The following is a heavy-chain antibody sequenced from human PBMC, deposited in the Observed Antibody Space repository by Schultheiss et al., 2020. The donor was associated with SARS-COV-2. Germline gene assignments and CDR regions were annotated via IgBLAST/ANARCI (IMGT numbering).Heavy chain of an antibody. Sequence: GGSLRLSCAASGFTVSSNYMSWVRQAPGKGLEWVSVIYSGGSTYYADSVKGRFTISRDNSKNTLYLQMNSLRAEDTAVYYCAKLELSLYYFDYWGQGTLVTVSS. CDR2: IYSGGST. V-gene: IGHV3-53*01. CDR3: AKLELSLYYFDY. D-gene: IGHD1-7*01. J-gene: IGHJ4*02. CDR1: GFTVSSNY.